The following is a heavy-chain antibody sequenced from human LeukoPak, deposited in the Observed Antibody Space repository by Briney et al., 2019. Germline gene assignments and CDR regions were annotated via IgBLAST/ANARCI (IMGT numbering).Heavy chain of an antibody. V-gene: IGHV1-69*13. D-gene: IGHD5-24*01. Sequence: SVKVSCKASGGTFSSYAISWGRQAPGQGLEWMGGIIPIFGTANYAQKFQGRVTITADESTSTAYMELSSLRSEDTAVYYCARAPRRGGYKTDYWGQGTLVTVSS. J-gene: IGHJ4*02. CDR3: ARAPRRGGYKTDY. CDR1: GGTFSSYA. CDR2: IIPIFGTA.